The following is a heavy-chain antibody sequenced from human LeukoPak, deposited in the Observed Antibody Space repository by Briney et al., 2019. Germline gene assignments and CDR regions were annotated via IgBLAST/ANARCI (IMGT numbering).Heavy chain of an antibody. CDR1: GGSISSGSYY. V-gene: IGHV4-61*02. Sequence: SETLSLTCTVSGGSISSGSYYWSWIRQPAGKGLEWIGRIYTSGSTNYNPSLKSRVTISVDSSKNQFSLILTSVTAADTAVYYCARVALITIHENDAFDIWGQGTVVTVSS. J-gene: IGHJ3*02. CDR3: ARVALITIHENDAFDI. CDR2: IYTSGST. D-gene: IGHD3-3*01.